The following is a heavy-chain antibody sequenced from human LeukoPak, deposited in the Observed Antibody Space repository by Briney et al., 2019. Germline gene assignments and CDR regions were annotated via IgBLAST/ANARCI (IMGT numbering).Heavy chain of an antibody. CDR1: GYTFTGYY. J-gene: IGHJ4*02. CDR3: AREDFYDSSGYPY. Sequence: ASVKVSCKASGYTFTGYYMHWVRQAPGQGLEWMGWINPNSGGTNYAQKFQGRVTMTRDTSISTAYMELSRLRSDDTAVYYCAREDFYDSSGYPYWGQGTLVTVSS. D-gene: IGHD3-22*01. V-gene: IGHV1-2*02. CDR2: INPNSGGT.